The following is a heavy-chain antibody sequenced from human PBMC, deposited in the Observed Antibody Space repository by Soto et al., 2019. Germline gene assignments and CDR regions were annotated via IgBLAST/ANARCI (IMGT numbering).Heavy chain of an antibody. D-gene: IGHD3-16*01. V-gene: IGHV1-3*01. CDR3: ARGEFLSYDDY. CDR1: GYTFTSYA. Sequence: QVQLVQSGAEVKKPGASVKVSCKASGYTFTSYAMHWVRQAPGQKLGWMGRINAGNGNTKYSQKFQGRVTITRDTSASTAYMDLSRLRSEDTAVYYCARGEFLSYDDYWGQGTLVTVSS. CDR2: INAGNGNT. J-gene: IGHJ4*02.